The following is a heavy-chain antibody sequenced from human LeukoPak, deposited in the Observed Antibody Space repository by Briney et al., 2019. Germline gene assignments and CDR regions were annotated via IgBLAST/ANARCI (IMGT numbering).Heavy chain of an antibody. J-gene: IGHJ4*02. CDR1: GGSISSYY. D-gene: IGHD1-26*01. V-gene: IGHV4-59*01. Sequence: PSETLSLTCTVSGGSISSYYWSWIRQPPGKGLEWIGYIYYSGSTNYNPSLKSRVTISVDTSKNQFSLKLSSVTAADTAVYYCARRYSGSAYFDYWGQGTLVTVSS. CDR2: IYYSGST. CDR3: ARRYSGSAYFDY.